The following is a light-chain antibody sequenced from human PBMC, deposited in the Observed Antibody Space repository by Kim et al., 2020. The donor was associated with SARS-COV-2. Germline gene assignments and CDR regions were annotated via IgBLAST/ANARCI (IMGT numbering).Light chain of an antibody. J-gene: IGLJ2*01. CDR1: KLGDKY. V-gene: IGLV3-1*01. Sequence: SYELTQPTSVSVSPGQTASITCSGDKLGDKYACWYQQKPGQSPVLVIYQDSKRPSGIPERFSGSNSGNTATLTISGTQAMDEADYYCQAWDSSTLVVFGGGTQLTVL. CDR2: QDS. CDR3: QAWDSSTLVV.